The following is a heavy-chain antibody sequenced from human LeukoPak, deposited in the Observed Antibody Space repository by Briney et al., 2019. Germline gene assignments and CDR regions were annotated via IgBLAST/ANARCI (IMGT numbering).Heavy chain of an antibody. Sequence: PGGSLRLSCVASGFTFSHHSISWVRQAPGKGLEWVSAITASGGDTFYAESVEGRFSVSGDDSKSTVFLQMSSLTADDTGIYFCARRGLQGFCSVNSCHSFFDSWGRGTRVIVSS. D-gene: IGHD2-15*01. CDR3: ARRGLQGFCSVNSCHSFFDS. CDR2: ITASGGDT. V-gene: IGHV3-23*01. CDR1: GFTFSHHS. J-gene: IGHJ5*01.